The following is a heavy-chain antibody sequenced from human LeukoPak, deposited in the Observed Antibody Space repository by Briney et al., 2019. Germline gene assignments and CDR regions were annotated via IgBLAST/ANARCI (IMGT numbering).Heavy chain of an antibody. V-gene: IGHV3-11*01. Sequence: LSLTCTVSGDSISSSGYYWGWIRQAPGKGLEWVSYISSSGSTIYYADSVKGRFTISRDNAKNSLYLQMNSLRAEDTAVYYCARGGYSYGSASAPTTRTQH. CDR1: GDSISSSGYY. CDR3: ARGGYSYGSASAPTTRTQH. J-gene: IGHJ1*01. CDR2: ISSSGSTI. D-gene: IGHD5-18*01.